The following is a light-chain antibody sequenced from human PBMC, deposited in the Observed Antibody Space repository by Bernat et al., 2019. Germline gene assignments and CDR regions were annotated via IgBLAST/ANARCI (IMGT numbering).Light chain of an antibody. J-gene: IGKJ1*01. Sequence: DIHMTQSPPSLSAAVGDRVTITCRASQTISRYLNWYQQKPGKAPRLLIYAVFSLQSGVPLRFSGSGSGTDFTLTIRSLQPEDSATYHCHQSDRNPWTFGQGTKVE. CDR1: QTISRY. CDR2: AVF. CDR3: HQSDRNPWT. V-gene: IGKV1-39*01.